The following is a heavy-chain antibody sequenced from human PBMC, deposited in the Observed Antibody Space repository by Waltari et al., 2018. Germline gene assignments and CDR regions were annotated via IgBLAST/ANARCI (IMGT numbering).Heavy chain of an antibody. D-gene: IGHD6-19*01. Sequence: EVQLVESGGGLVQQGGCLRLPCAASGLTLSSVWMNWVRQTPGKGLEWVAGIKQDGSEKYYADSVKGRFTISRDNAKNSLYLQMNSLRAEDTAVYYCATSGWYCFDYWGQGTLVTVSS. CDR2: IKQDGSEK. CDR3: ATSGWYCFDY. CDR1: GLTLSSVW. V-gene: IGHV3-7*01. J-gene: IGHJ4*02.